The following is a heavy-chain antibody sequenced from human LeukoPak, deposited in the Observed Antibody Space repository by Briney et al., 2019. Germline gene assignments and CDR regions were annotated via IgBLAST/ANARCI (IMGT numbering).Heavy chain of an antibody. CDR1: GYTFTGYY. V-gene: IGHV1-2*02. CDR2: INPNSGGT. Sequence: ASVKVSCKASGYTFTGYYMHWVRQAPGQGLEWVGWINPNSGGTNYAQKFQGRVTMTRDTSISTAYMELSRLRSDDTAVYYCARAKGSIAAAATGYWGQGTLVTVSS. J-gene: IGHJ4*02. CDR3: ARAKGSIAAAATGY. D-gene: IGHD6-13*01.